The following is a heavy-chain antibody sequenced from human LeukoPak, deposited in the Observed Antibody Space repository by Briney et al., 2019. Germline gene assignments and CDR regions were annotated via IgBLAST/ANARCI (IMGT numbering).Heavy chain of an antibody. CDR2: INHSGST. D-gene: IGHD6-13*01. J-gene: IGHJ4*02. CDR1: GGSFSGYY. CDR3: ARERGFSGIAAAGLAY. V-gene: IGHV4-34*01. Sequence: SETLSLTCAVYGGSFSGYYWSWIRQPPGKGLEWIGEINHSGSTNYNPSLKSRVTISVDTSKNQFSLKLSSVTAADTAVYYCARERGFSGIAAAGLAYWGQGTLVTVSS.